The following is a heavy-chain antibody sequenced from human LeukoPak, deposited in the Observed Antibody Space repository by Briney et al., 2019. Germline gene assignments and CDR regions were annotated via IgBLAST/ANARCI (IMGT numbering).Heavy chain of an antibody. Sequence: ASVKVSCKASGYTFTSYGISWVRQAPGQGLEWMGWISAYNGNTNYAQKFQGRVTITADESTSTVYMELSSLRSEDTAVYYCARDHSSGLYYFDYWGQGTLVTVSS. J-gene: IGHJ4*02. D-gene: IGHD6-19*01. CDR3: ARDHSSGLYYFDY. V-gene: IGHV1-18*01. CDR1: GYTFTSYG. CDR2: ISAYNGNT.